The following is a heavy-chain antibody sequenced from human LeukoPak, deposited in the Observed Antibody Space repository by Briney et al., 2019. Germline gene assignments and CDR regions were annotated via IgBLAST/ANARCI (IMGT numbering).Heavy chain of an antibody. J-gene: IGHJ4*02. CDR1: GYTFTGYY. Sequence: ASVKVSCKASGYTFTGYYMHWVRQAPGQGLEWMGWINPNSGGANYAQKFQGRVTMTRDTSISTAYMELRSLRSDDTAVYYCARVGLTGIAYYWGQGTLVTVSS. V-gene: IGHV1-2*02. D-gene: IGHD6-13*01. CDR2: INPNSGGA. CDR3: ARVGLTGIAYY.